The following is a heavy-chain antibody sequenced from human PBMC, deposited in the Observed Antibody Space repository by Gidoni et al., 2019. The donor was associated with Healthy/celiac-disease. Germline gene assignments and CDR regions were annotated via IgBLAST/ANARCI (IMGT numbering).Heavy chain of an antibody. CDR1: GGSISSSSYY. CDR2: IYYSGST. V-gene: IGHV4-39*01. D-gene: IGHD2-2*02. Sequence: QLQLQESGPGLVKPSETLSLTCTVSGGSISSSSYYWGWISQPPGKGLEWIGSIYYSGSTYYNPSLKSRVTISVDTSKNQFSLKLSSVTAADTAVYYCARGGGGKVPAAIYELRYYYYGMDVWGQGTTVTVSS. CDR3: ARGGGGKVPAAIYELRYYYYGMDV. J-gene: IGHJ6*02.